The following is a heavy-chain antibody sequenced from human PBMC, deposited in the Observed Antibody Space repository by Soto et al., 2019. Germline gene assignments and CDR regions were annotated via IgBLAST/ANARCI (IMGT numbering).Heavy chain of an antibody. Sequence: QVLLLQSGSEVKKPGSSVKVSCKASGDAFPSYAIHWVRQAPGQGLEYMGRIIPSYDRTKYAQKFQGRLTVTADMYTSTVYMELSSLRSEDTAVYYCARDPTNDYGDDTFDYWGQGTKVIVSS. CDR1: GDAFPSYA. CDR2: IIPSYDRT. CDR3: ARDPTNDYGDDTFDY. D-gene: IGHD4-17*01. V-gene: IGHV1-69*06. J-gene: IGHJ4*02.